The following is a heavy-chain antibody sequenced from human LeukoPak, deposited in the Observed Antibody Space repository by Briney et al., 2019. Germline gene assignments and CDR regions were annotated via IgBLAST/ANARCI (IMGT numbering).Heavy chain of an antibody. CDR3: AKETDYNYIYYFVY. CDR1: GFTFSSYA. Sequence: PGGSLRLSCAASGFTFSSYAMSWVRQAPGKGLEWVSGISGSGASTYYADSVKGRFTISRDNSKNTLYLQMNSLRAEDTAVYSCAKETDYNYIYYFVYWGQGTLVTVSS. D-gene: IGHD5-24*01. V-gene: IGHV3-23*01. J-gene: IGHJ4*02. CDR2: ISGSGAST.